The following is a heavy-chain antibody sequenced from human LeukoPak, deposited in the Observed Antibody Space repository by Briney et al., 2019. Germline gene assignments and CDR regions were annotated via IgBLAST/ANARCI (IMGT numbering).Heavy chain of an antibody. J-gene: IGHJ4*02. CDR1: GFTFSSYG. D-gene: IGHD2-15*01. CDR2: ISYDGSNK. Sequence: GGSLRLSCAASGFTFSSYGMHWVRQAPGKGLEWVAVISYDGSNKYYADSVKGRFTISRDNSKNTLYLQMNSLRAEDTAVYYCAKEANLGGSLHWGQGTLVTVSS. V-gene: IGHV3-30*18. CDR3: AKEANLGGSLH.